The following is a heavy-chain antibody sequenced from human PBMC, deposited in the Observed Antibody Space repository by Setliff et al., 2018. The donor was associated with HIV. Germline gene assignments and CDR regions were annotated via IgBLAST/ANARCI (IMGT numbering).Heavy chain of an antibody. CDR3: ARGLSFYDPGGFDY. Sequence: PSETLSLTCTVSGGSISSYYWSWIRQPPGKGLEWIGYIYTSGSTNYNPSLKSRVIISVDTSKNKCSLKLSSVTAADTAVYYCARGLSFYDPGGFDYWGQGTLVTVSS. V-gene: IGHV4-4*09. CDR1: GGSISSYY. CDR2: IYTSGST. J-gene: IGHJ4*02. D-gene: IGHD3-22*01.